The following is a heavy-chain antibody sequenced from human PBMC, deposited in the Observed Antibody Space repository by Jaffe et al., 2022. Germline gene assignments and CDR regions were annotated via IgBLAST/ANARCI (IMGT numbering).Heavy chain of an antibody. CDR2: ISSSGSTI. J-gene: IGHJ5*02. D-gene: IGHD3-10*01. CDR1: GFTFSSYE. V-gene: IGHV3-48*03. CDR3: ARNTYYYGSGSYAGFDP. Sequence: EVQLVESGGGLVQPGGSLRLSCAASGFTFSSYEMNWVRQAPGKGLEWVSYISSSGSTIYYADSVKGRFTISRDNAKNSLYLQMNSLRAEDTAVYYCARNTYYYGSGSYAGFDPWGQGTLVTVSS.